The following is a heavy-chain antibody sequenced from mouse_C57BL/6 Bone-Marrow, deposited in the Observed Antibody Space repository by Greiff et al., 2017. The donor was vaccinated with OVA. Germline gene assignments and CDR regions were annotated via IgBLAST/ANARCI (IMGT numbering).Heavy chain of an antibody. Sequence: VQLQQSGAELVRPGASVKLSCKASGYTFTDYYINWVKQRPGQGLEWIARIYPGSGNTYYNEKFKGKATLTAKKSSSTAYMQLSSLTSEDSAVYFCARGRQMDYWGQGTSVTVSS. J-gene: IGHJ4*01. D-gene: IGHD3-2*01. CDR1: GYTFTDYY. CDR2: IYPGSGNT. V-gene: IGHV1-76*01. CDR3: ARGRQMDY.